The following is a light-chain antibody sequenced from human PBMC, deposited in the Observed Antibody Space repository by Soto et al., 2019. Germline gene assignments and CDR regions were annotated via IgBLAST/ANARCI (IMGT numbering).Light chain of an antibody. CDR1: SSDVGGYNY. CDR3: SSYTSSSPLVV. Sequence: QSALTQPASVSGSPGQSITISCTGTSSDVGGYNYVSWYQQHPGKAPKLMIYDVSNRPSGVSNRFSGSKSGNTASLTISGLQAEDEVDYDCSSYTSSSPLVVFGGGTKLTVL. CDR2: DVS. J-gene: IGLJ2*01. V-gene: IGLV2-14*01.